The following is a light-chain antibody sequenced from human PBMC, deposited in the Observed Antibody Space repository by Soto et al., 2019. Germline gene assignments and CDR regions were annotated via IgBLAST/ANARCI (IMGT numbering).Light chain of an antibody. CDR1: ESIDNW. CDR2: AAS. V-gene: IGKV1-5*01. J-gene: IGKJ1*01. Sequence: DILMTQSPSTLSASVGDTVTITCRASESIDNWLAWYQQKPGKAPKLLIFAASTLVRGVPSRFSGRGSGTEFTLTISSLQADDYATFYCQQYHTDWTFGQGTKVEIK. CDR3: QQYHTDWT.